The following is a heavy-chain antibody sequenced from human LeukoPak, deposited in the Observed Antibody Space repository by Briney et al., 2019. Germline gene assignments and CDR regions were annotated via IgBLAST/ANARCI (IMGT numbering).Heavy chain of an antibody. V-gene: IGHV3-23*01. J-gene: IGHJ4*02. CDR2: ISGSGGSK. CDR1: GFTFSSYA. CDR3: AKDKGDSSGWLNFDY. Sequence: GASLRLSCVASGFTFSSYAMSWVRQAPGKGLEWVSAISGSGGSKYYADSVKGRFTISRDNSKNTLYLQMNSLRAEDTAVYYCAKDKGDSSGWLNFDYWGQGTLVTVSS. D-gene: IGHD6-19*01.